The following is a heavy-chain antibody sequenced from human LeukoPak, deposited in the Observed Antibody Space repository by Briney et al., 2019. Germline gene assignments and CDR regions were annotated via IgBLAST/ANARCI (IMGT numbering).Heavy chain of an antibody. CDR2: INPNSGGT. CDR1: GYTFTGYY. CDR3: ARDPAFSSWFDP. V-gene: IGHV1-2*02. Sequence: ASVEVSXKASGYTFTGYYMHWVRQAPGQGLEWMGWINPNSGGTNYAQKFQGRVTMTRDTSISTAYMELSRLRSDDTAVYYCARDPAFSSWFDPWGQGTLVTVPS. J-gene: IGHJ5*02.